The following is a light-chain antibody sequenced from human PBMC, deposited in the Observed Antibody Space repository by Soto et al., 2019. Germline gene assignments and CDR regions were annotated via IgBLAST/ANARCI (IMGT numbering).Light chain of an antibody. Sequence: QSALTQPPSVSAAPGQKVTISCSGGSSNIGNNYVSWYQQLPGTAPKLLIYDNNKRPSGIPDRFSGSKSGTSATLGITGLQTGDEADYYCGTWDSSLSAYVFGTGTKVTV. CDR3: GTWDSSLSAYV. CDR2: DNN. J-gene: IGLJ1*01. CDR1: SSNIGNNY. V-gene: IGLV1-51*01.